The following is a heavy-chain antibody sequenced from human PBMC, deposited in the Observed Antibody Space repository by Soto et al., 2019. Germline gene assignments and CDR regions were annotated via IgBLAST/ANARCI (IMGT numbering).Heavy chain of an antibody. CDR3: ARLRMITFGGVIAGIDY. CDR1: GGSFRGYY. V-gene: IGHV4-34*01. Sequence: PSETLSLTCAVYGGSFRGYYWSWIRQPPGKGLEWIGEINHGGSTNYNPSLKSRVTISVDTSKNQFSLKLSSVTAADTAVYYCARLRMITFGGVIAGIDYWGQGTLVTVSS. J-gene: IGHJ4*02. D-gene: IGHD3-16*02. CDR2: INHGGST.